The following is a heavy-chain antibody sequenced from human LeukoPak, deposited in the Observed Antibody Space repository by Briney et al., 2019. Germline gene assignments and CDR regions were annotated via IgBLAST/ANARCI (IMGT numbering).Heavy chain of an antibody. Sequence: SQTLSLTWTVSGGSLSSGSHYWSWLRQPAGRGLEWIGRIYTSGSTNYNPSLKSRVTISIDTSKNQFSLKLSSVTAADAAVYYCAMGNYRGFDYWGQGALVTVSS. J-gene: IGHJ4*02. CDR3: AMGNYRGFDY. D-gene: IGHD5-24*01. V-gene: IGHV4-61*02. CDR1: GGSLSSGSHY. CDR2: IYTSGST.